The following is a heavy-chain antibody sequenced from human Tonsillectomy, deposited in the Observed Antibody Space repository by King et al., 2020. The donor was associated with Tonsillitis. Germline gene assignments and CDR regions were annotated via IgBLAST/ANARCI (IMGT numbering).Heavy chain of an antibody. V-gene: IGHV3-53*01. CDR2: IYSGGST. CDR3: ARSITYGSGSYPPYYCGMDA. J-gene: IGHJ6*02. Sequence: VQLVESGGGLIQSGGSLRLSCAASGFTVRSNYMSWVRQAPGKGLEWVSVIYSGGSTYYADSVKGRFTISRDNSKNTLYLQMKSLRAEDTAVYYCARSITYGSGSYPPYYCGMDAWGQGTPVTVSS. D-gene: IGHD3-10*01. CDR1: GFTVRSNY.